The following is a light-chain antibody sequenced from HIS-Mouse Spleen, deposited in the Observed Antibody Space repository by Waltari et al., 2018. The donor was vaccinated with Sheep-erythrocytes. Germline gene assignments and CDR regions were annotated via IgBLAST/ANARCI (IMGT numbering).Light chain of an antibody. J-gene: IGLJ3*02. Sequence: QSALTQPASVSGSPGQPITISCTGTRRDVGSDNFVSWYQQHPGKAPKLMIYEGSKRPSGVSNRFSGSKSGNTASLTISGLQAEDEADYYCCSYAGSSTWVFGGGTKLTVL. V-gene: IGLV2-23*01. CDR2: EGS. CDR1: RRDVGSDNF. CDR3: CSYAGSSTWV.